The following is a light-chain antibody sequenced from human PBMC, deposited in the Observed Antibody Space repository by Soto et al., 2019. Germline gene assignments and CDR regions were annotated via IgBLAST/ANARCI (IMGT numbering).Light chain of an antibody. CDR3: QQYGSSLFT. CDR1: QSVSSTD. CDR2: GAS. Sequence: DIVLTQSPGTLSLSPGERATLSCRASQSVSSTDLAWYQQKPGQAPRLLIYGASSRATGIPDRFSGSGSGTDFTLTISRLEPEDFAVYYCQQYGSSLFTFGPGTKVDVK. V-gene: IGKV3-20*01. J-gene: IGKJ3*01.